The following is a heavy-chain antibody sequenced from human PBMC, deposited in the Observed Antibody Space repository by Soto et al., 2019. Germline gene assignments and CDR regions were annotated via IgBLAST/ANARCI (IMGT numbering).Heavy chain of an antibody. CDR1: GFIFRSYG. Sequence: QVQLVESGGGVVQPGRSLRLSCAASGFIFRSYGMHWVRQAPGKGLEWVAIIWYDGSNKYYADSVKGRFTISRDNSKNTLYLQMNSLRAEDTAVYYCARDPHYYGSGSPDYWGQGTLVTVSS. CDR3: ARDPHYYGSGSPDY. CDR2: IWYDGSNK. D-gene: IGHD3-10*01. V-gene: IGHV3-33*01. J-gene: IGHJ4*02.